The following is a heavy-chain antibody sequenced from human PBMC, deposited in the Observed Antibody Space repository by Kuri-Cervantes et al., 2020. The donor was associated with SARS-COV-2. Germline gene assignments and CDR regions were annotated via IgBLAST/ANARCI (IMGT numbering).Heavy chain of an antibody. CDR3: ARGSYDFWSGYYTGCWFDP. J-gene: IGHJ5*02. D-gene: IGHD3-3*01. V-gene: IGHV4-34*01. Sequence: SQTLSLTCAVYGGSFSGYYWSWIRQPPGKGLEWIGEINHSGSTNYNPSLKSRVTISVDTSKNQFSLKLSSVTAADTAVYYCARGSYDFWSGYYTGCWFDPWGQGNRVTVSS. CDR1: GGSFSGYY. CDR2: INHSGST.